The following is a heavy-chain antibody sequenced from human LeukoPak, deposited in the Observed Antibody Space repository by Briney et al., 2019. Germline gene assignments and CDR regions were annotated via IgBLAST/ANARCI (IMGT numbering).Heavy chain of an antibody. D-gene: IGHD5-12*01. J-gene: IGHJ4*02. CDR2: IYHSGST. CDR1: GDSFSSTDW. Sequence: SGTLSLTCAVSGDSFSSTDWWSWVRQPPGKGLEWIGEIYHSGSTNYNPSLKSRVTISVDTSKNQFSLKLSSVTAADTAVYYCARAWLRMGALLWGQGTLVTVSS. V-gene: IGHV4-4*02. CDR3: ARAWLRMGALL.